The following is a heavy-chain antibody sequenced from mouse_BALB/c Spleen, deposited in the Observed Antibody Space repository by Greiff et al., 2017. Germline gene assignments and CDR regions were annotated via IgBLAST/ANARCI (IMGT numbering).Heavy chain of an antibody. D-gene: IGHD1-1*01. CDR3: ASPGSSHAWFAY. CDR1: GFTFSSYA. J-gene: IGHJ3*01. V-gene: IGHV5-6-5*01. Sequence: EVKLMESGGGLVKPGGSLKLSCAASGFTFSSYAMSWVRQTPEKRPEWVASISSGGSTYYPDSVKGRFTISRDNARNILYLQMSSLRSEDTAMYYCASPGSSHAWFAYWGQGTLVTVSA. CDR2: ISSGGST.